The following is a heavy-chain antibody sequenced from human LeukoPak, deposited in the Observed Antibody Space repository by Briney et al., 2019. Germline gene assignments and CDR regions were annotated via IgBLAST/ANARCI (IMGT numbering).Heavy chain of an antibody. CDR3: ARAIAYCGGDCYSGLDY. J-gene: IGHJ4*02. V-gene: IGHV4-61*02. CDR1: GGSISSGSYY. Sequence: SETLSLTCTVTGGSISSGSYYWSWIRQPAGKGLEWIGRIYTSGSTNYNPSLKSRVTISVDTSKNQFSLKLSSVTAADTAVYYCARAIAYCGGDCYSGLDYWGQGTLVTVSS. CDR2: IYTSGST. D-gene: IGHD2-21*01.